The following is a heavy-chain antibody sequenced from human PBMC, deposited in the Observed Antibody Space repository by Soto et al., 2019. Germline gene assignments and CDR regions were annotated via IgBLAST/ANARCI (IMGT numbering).Heavy chain of an antibody. V-gene: IGHV4-4*02. CDR2: IYHSGST. Sequence: QVQVQESGPGLLKPSGTQSLTCAVSGGSISSSNWWSWVRQPPGKGLEWIGEIYHSGSTNYNPSLKSRVTISVDKSKNQFSLKLSSVTAADTAVYYCARDPRPDSHRYSSSPSNWFDPCGQGTLVTVSS. CDR3: ARDPRPDSHRYSSSPSNWFDP. CDR1: GGSISSSNW. D-gene: IGHD6-13*01. J-gene: IGHJ5*02.